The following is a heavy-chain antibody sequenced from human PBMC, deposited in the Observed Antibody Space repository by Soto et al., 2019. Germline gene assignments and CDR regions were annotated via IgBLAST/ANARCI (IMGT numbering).Heavy chain of an antibody. J-gene: IGHJ4*02. CDR2: MSYSGRT. CDR1: GGSITSLY. Sequence: QVQLQDSGPGLVKPSETLSLTCTVSGGSITSLYWSWIRQPPGKALEWVGYMSYSGRTNYNPFLTSRVAISTDTSSNQVSLRLASVTTADTAVYYCADHSYINGYFDYWGQGVLVTVS. D-gene: IGHD4-4*01. V-gene: IGHV4-59*01. CDR3: ADHSYINGYFDY.